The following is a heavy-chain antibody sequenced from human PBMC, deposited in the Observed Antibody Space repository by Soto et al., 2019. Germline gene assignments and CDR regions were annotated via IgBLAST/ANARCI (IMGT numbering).Heavy chain of an antibody. J-gene: IGHJ4*02. V-gene: IGHV3-21*01. CDR3: GRDYYCSCTGCDPPLD. Sequence: SLRLSCAASGFTFSSYSMYWVRQGPGRGPEWVSSISSGSTYINYADSVQGRSTISRDDAENSLYLQMNSLRVEDTAVYYCGRDYYCSCTGCDPPLDWGQGTLVAVSS. CDR2: ISSGSTYI. CDR1: GFTFSSYS. D-gene: IGHD2-2*01.